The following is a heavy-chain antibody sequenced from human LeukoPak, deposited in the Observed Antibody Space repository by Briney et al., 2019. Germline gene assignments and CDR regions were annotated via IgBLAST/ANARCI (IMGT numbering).Heavy chain of an antibody. CDR3: ARDPTTVTTIFDS. D-gene: IGHD4-17*01. J-gene: IGHJ4*02. V-gene: IGHV4-4*07. CDR1: GVSISAYY. Sequence: SETLSLTCSVSGVSISAYYWSWIRQPAGRGLEWIGRIYPGESIYASENTNYNPSLKSRVSMSGDTSKNQVSLKLRSVTAADTAVYYCARDPTTVTTIFDSWGQGTLVTVSS. CDR2: IYPGESIYASENT.